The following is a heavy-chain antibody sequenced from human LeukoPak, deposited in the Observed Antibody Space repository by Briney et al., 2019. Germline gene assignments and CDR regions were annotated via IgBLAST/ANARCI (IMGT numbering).Heavy chain of an antibody. J-gene: IGHJ3*02. CDR2: IYYSGST. CDR3: AREPIVGGAFDI. D-gene: IGHD3-22*01. V-gene: IGHV4-39*07. Sequence: TSETLSLTCTVSGGSISSSSYYWGWIRQPPGKGLEWIGSIYYSGSTYYNPSLKSRVTISVDTSKNQFSLKLSSVTAADTAVYYCAREPIVGGAFDIWGQGTMVTVSS. CDR1: GGSISSSSYY.